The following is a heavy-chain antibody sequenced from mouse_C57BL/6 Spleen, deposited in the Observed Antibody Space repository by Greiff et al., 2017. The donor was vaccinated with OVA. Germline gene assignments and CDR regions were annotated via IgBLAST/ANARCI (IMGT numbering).Heavy chain of an antibody. CDR2: IWRGGST. J-gene: IGHJ4*01. V-gene: IGHV2-5*01. CDR1: GFSLTSYG. Sequence: VQLQQSGPGLVQPSQSLSITCTVSGFSLTSYGVHWVRQSPGKGLEWLGVIWRGGSTDYNAAFMSRLSITKGYYKSQVFFKMYSLLDHNTPIYYCAKKGDKYAMDYWGQGTSVTVSS. CDR3: AKKGDKYAMDY.